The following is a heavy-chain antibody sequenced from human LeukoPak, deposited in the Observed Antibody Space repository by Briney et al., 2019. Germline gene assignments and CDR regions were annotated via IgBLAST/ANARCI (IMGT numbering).Heavy chain of an antibody. D-gene: IGHD3-10*01. CDR1: GFHFRTYA. V-gene: IGHV3-30*01. J-gene: IGHJ4*02. CDR2: ISYDGSSE. CDR3: ARGYYLGSGSFDY. Sequence: GGSLRLSCVASGFHFRTYAMHWVRQAPGKGLEWVAIISYDGSSEYYADSVKGRFTVSRDNSENTLSLHMNSLRPEDTAVYFCARGYYLGSGSFDYWGQGALVTVSS.